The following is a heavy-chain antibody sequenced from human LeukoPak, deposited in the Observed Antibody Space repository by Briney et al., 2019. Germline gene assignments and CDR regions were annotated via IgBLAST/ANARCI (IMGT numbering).Heavy chain of an antibody. CDR3: ARGSGYFDWLPLDY. CDR2: ISYDGNTK. J-gene: IGHJ4*02. V-gene: IGHV3-30*03. CDR1: GFTFSSYG. D-gene: IGHD3-9*01. Sequence: GGSLRLSCAASGFTFSSYGMHWVRQAPGKGLECVAVISYDGNTKYYADSVKGRFTISRDNAKNSLYLQMNSLRAEDTAVYYCARGSGYFDWLPLDYWGQGTLVTVSS.